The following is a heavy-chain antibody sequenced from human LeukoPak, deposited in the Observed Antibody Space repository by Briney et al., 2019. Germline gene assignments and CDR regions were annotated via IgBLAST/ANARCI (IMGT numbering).Heavy chain of an antibody. CDR1: GGSISSSGFY. J-gene: IGHJ4*02. CDR3: ARQEWLEIFDF. CDR2: IYYSAST. D-gene: IGHD6-19*01. V-gene: IGHV4-39*01. Sequence: KPSETLSLTCTVSGGSISSSGFYWGWIRQPPGKGREWIGSIYYSASTYYNPPFKSRVTISADTSNNQFSLRLTSVTAADTAVYYCARQEWLEIFDFWGQGTLVTVSS.